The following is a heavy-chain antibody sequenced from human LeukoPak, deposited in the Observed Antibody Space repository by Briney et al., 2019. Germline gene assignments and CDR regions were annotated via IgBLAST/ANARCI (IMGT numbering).Heavy chain of an antibody. V-gene: IGHV3-23*01. D-gene: IGHD6-19*01. J-gene: IGHJ4*02. CDR2: ITSRDGRT. CDR3: ARSSGWGFEY. CDR1: EFTFSRYA. Sequence: GGSLRLSCAAPEFTFSRYAMTWVRQAPGKGLEWVSSITSRDGRTAYTDSVKGRFTVSRDNSKNTLYLQMNSLRAEDTAVYYCARSSGWGFEYWGQGTLVTVSS.